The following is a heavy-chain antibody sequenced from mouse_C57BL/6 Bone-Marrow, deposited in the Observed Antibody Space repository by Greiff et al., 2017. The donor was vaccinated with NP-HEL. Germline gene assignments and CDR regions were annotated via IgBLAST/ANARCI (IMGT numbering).Heavy chain of an antibody. J-gene: IGHJ3*01. CDR1: GFSLTSYG. Sequence: QVQLQQSGPGLVQPSQSLSITCTVSGFSLTSYGVHWVRQSPGKGLEWLGVIWSGGSTDYNAAFISRMSISKDNSKSQVFFKMNSRQADDTAIYYCARGGLRAWFAYWGQGTLVTVSA. CDR2: IWSGGST. CDR3: ARGGLRAWFAY. D-gene: IGHD2-4*01. V-gene: IGHV2-2*01.